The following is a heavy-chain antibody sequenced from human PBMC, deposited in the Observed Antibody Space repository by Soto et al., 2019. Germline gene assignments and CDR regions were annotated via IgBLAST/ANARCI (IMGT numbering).Heavy chain of an antibody. CDR1: GYTFSSYG. J-gene: IGHJ4*02. Sequence: QVQLVQSGAEVKKPGASVKVSCKASGYTFSSYGITWVRQSPGQRLVWMGWFNDYNGNTNYAQKLQGRVTMTTDTSTSTAYMELGILRSEDIVVSYCARERGGYSYGYYWGQGALVTVSS. CDR2: FNDYNGNT. D-gene: IGHD5-18*01. CDR3: ARERGGYSYGYY. V-gene: IGHV1-18*03.